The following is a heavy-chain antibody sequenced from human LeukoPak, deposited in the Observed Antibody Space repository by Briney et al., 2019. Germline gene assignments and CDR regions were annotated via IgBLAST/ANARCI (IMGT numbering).Heavy chain of an antibody. CDR1: GGSISSGSYS. V-gene: IGHV4-61*02. D-gene: IGHD3-10*01. Sequence: PSQTLSLTCTVSGGSISSGSYSWSWIRQPAGKGLEWIGRFYTSGGTNYNPSLKSRVTISVDTSKNQFSLKLSSVTAADTAVYYCAREITMVRGVYFDYWGQGTLVTVSS. J-gene: IGHJ4*02. CDR3: AREITMVRGVYFDY. CDR2: FYTSGGT.